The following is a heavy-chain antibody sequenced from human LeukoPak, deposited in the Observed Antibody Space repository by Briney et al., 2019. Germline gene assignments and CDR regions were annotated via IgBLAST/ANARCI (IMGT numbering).Heavy chain of an antibody. Sequence: GASVKVSCKASGYTFTSYYMHWVRQAPGQGLEWMGIINPSGGSTSYAQKFQGRVTMTRDTSTSTVYMELSSLRSEDTAVYYCARGVGRDGHNYGGYFDLWGRGTLVTVSS. CDR1: GYTFTSYY. CDR3: ARGVGRDGHNYGGYFDL. CDR2: INPSGGST. D-gene: IGHD5-24*01. J-gene: IGHJ2*01. V-gene: IGHV1-46*01.